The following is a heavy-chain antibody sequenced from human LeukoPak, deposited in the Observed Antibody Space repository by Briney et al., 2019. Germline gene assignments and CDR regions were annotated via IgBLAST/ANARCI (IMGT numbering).Heavy chain of an antibody. D-gene: IGHD3-10*01. CDR3: ARVADYGSGSHLFDH. J-gene: IGHJ4*02. CDR2: ISAHNQNT. Sequence: ASVKVSCKASGYTFLNYDFTWVRQAPGQGLKWMGWISAHNQNTKYAQRFQGRVTMTADTSTTTAYMELRSLRSDDTAVYYCARVADYGSGSHLFDHWGQGTLVAVSS. V-gene: IGHV1-18*01. CDR1: GYTFLNYD.